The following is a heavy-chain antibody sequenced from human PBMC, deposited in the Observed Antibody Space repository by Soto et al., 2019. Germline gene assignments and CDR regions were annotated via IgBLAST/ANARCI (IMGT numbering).Heavy chain of an antibody. V-gene: IGHV1-69*01. CDR3: ARFSGSPKVFIWDTADY. J-gene: IGHJ4*02. CDR2: IIPISGTS. D-gene: IGHD5-18*01. CDR1: GGTFSSYA. Sequence: QVQLVQSGAEVKKPGSSVKVSCKASGGTFSSYAISWVRQAPGQGLEWMGGIIPISGTSNYAQKFQGRVTITADESTSTAYMELSSLRSEDTAVYYCARFSGSPKVFIWDTADYWGQGTLVTVSS.